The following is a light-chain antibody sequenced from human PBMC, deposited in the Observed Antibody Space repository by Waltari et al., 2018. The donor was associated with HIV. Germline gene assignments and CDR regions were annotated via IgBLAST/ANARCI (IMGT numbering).Light chain of an antibody. CDR1: QSVNTL. CDR3: QQYNNWPS. CDR2: GAS. Sequence: EVVLTQSPATLSVSAGERATLSCRGSQSVNTLLAWYQQKPGQPPRLLIYGASTRAADIPARFSGSGSGTEFTLAISSLQSEDSAVYYCQQYNNWPSFGGGTKVEIK. J-gene: IGKJ4*01. V-gene: IGKV3-15*01.